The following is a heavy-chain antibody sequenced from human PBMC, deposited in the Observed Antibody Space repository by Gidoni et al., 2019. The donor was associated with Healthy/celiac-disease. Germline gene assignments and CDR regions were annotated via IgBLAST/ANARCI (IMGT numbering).Heavy chain of an antibody. D-gene: IGHD6-19*01. J-gene: IGHJ4*02. CDR3: TRVLFSSGWSTPRYFDY. CDR2: IRSKAYGGTT. V-gene: IGHV3-49*04. CDR1: GFTVGDYA. Sequence: EVQLLASGGGLVQPGRSLRPSCTAPGFTVGDYAMSWVRQAPGQGLEWVGFIRSKAYGGTTEYAASVKGRFTISRDDSKSIAYLQMNSLKTEDTAVYYCTRVLFSSGWSTPRYFDYWGQGTLVTVSS.